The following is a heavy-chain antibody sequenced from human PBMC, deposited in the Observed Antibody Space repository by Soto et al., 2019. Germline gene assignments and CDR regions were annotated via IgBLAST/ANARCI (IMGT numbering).Heavy chain of an antibody. CDR1: GYTFTSYY. CDR3: AREGRVVAALYYYYGMDV. J-gene: IGHJ6*02. D-gene: IGHD2-15*01. V-gene: IGHV1-46*01. CDR2: INPSGGST. Sequence: ASVKVSCKASGYTFTSYYMHWVRQAPGQGXEWMGIINPSGGSTSYAQKFQGRVTMTRDTSTSTVYMELSSLRSEDTAVYYCAREGRVVAALYYYYGMDVWGQGTTVTVSS.